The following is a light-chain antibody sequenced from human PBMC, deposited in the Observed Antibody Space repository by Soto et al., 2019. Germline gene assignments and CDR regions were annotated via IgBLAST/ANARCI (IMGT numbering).Light chain of an antibody. V-gene: IGLV2-23*01. CDR1: SSDVRSYNL. CDR3: CSYAGSSTFYV. Sequence: QSALTQPASVSGSPGQSTTISCTGTSSDVRSYNLVSWYQQHPGKAPKLMIYEGSKRPSGVSNRFSGSKSGNTASLTISGLQAEDEADYYCCSYAGSSTFYVFGTGTKFTVL. CDR2: EGS. J-gene: IGLJ1*01.